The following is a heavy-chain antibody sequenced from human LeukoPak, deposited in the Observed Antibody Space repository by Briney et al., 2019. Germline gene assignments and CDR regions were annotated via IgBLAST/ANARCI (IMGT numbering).Heavy chain of an antibody. Sequence: SQTLSLTCTVSGGSISSGDYYWSWIRQPPGKGLEWIGYIYYSGSTYYNPSLKSRVTISVDTSKNEFSLKLSSVTAADTAVYYCAGGYYDFWSGYGEPWFDPWGQGTLVTVSS. D-gene: IGHD3-3*01. V-gene: IGHV4-30-4*08. CDR1: GGSISSGDYY. J-gene: IGHJ5*02. CDR2: IYYSGST. CDR3: AGGYYDFWSGYGEPWFDP.